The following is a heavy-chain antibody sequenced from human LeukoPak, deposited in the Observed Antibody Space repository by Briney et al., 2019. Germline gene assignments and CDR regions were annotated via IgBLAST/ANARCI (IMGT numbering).Heavy chain of an antibody. V-gene: IGHV4-59*01. CDR3: ARGDYGDSDY. CDR2: NYYSGSA. D-gene: IGHD4-17*01. J-gene: IGHJ4*02. Sequence: SETLSLTCTVSGGPISSFYWSWIRHSPGKGLEWIGYNYYSGSANYNPSLKSRVTISVDASKNQFSLKLSSVTAADTAVYYCARGDYGDSDYWGQGILVTVSS. CDR1: GGPISSFY.